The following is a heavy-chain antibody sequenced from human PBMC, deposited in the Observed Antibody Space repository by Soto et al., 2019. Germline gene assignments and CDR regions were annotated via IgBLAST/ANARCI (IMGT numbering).Heavy chain of an antibody. CDR3: ARARISLVGEINKYNMDV. D-gene: IGHD3-16*01. V-gene: IGHV4-59*01. CDR2: IYDGGSN. CDR1: GGSIGCYY. Sequence: PSETLSLTCTVSGGSIGCYYWRWIRHPPGKALEWIGYIYDGGSNNYNPSLKSRVTISADTSKNQLSLKLTSVTAADTAVYYCARARISLVGEINKYNMDVWGQGTTVTVSS. J-gene: IGHJ6*02.